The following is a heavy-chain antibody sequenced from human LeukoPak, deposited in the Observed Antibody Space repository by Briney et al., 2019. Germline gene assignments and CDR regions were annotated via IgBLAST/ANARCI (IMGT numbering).Heavy chain of an antibody. D-gene: IGHD6-13*01. CDR2: VIPILGIA. CDR3: ARSIAAAGTGDY. CDR1: GGTFSSYA. J-gene: IGHJ4*02. Sequence: SVKVSCKASGGTFSSYAISWVRQAPGQGLEWMGGVIPILGIANYAQKFQGRVTITADKSTSTAYMELSSLRSEDTAVYYCARSIAAAGTGDYWGQGTLVTVSS. V-gene: IGHV1-69*10.